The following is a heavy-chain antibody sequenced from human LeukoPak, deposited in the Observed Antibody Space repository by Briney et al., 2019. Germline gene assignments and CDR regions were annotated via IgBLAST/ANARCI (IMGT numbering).Heavy chain of an antibody. CDR3: ARDGDYIMPPFDY. Sequence: GGSLRLSCAASGFTFTRYWMSWVRQAPGKGLEWVANIKQDGSERHYVVSVKGRFTISRDNARNSVYLQMNSLSDDDTAVYYCARDGDYIMPPFDYWGQGILVTVSS. V-gene: IGHV3-7*01. D-gene: IGHD4-17*01. CDR1: GFTFTRYW. CDR2: IKQDGSER. J-gene: IGHJ4*02.